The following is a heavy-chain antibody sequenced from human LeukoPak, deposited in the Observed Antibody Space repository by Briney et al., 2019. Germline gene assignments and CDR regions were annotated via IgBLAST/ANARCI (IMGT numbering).Heavy chain of an antibody. J-gene: IGHJ6*02. V-gene: IGHV3-7*01. Sequence: PGGSLRLSCAASGFIFTNYFMSWVRQAPGKGLEWVASIKHDGSEKYYVDSVRGRFTISRDNSKNTLYLQMNGLRAEDTAVYYCAKDLYLQYCRGSACYLNYYNMDVWGQGTTVAVSS. D-gene: IGHD2-15*01. CDR3: AKDLYLQYCRGSACYLNYYNMDV. CDR2: IKHDGSEK. CDR1: GFIFTNYF.